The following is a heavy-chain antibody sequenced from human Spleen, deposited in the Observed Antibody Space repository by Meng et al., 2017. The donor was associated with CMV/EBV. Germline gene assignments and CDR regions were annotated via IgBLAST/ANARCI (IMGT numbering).Heavy chain of an antibody. D-gene: IGHD3-3*01. Sequence: FTFGGYGMNWVRQAPGKGLEWVSSISSTSTYIYYADSVRGRFTISRYNTKNSLYLEMDSLRAEDTAVYYCVRDLPPYYDFWSGYLDLWGQGTLVTVSS. CDR2: ISSTSTYI. CDR1: FTFGGYG. V-gene: IGHV3-21*01. J-gene: IGHJ5*02. CDR3: VRDLPPYYDFWSGYLDL.